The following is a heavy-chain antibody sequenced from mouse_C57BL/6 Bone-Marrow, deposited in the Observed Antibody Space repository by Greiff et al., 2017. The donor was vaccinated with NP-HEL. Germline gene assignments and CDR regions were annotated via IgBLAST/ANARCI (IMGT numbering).Heavy chain of an antibody. CDR3: TRETVVARDWFAY. J-gene: IGHJ3*01. CDR1: GFTFSSYA. D-gene: IGHD1-1*01. V-gene: IGHV5-9-1*02. CDR2: ISSGGDYI. Sequence: EVNVVESGEGLVKPGGSLKLSCAASGFTFSSYAMSWVRQTPEQRLEWVAYISSGGDYIYYADTVKGRFTISRDNARKTLYLQMSSLRSKDTAMYYCTRETVVARDWFAYWGQGTLVTVSS.